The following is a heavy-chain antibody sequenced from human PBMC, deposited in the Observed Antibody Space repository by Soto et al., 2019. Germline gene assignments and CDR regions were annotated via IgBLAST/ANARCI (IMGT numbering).Heavy chain of an antibody. J-gene: IGHJ4*02. V-gene: IGHV3-30*18. CDR3: AKGGSFDI. Sequence: GGSLRLSCAASGFAFSTYGLHWVRQAPGKELEWVAIITSDVNYKYYADSVTGRFTISRDNSKNTLFLQMNSLRAEDTAVYYCAKGGSFDIWGQGTLVTVSS. CDR1: GFAFSTYG. D-gene: IGHD3-16*01. CDR2: ITSDVNYK.